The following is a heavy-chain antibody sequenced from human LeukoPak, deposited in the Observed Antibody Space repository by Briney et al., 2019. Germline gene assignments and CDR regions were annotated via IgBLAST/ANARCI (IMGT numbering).Heavy chain of an antibody. CDR3: AREGNSGYYPY. CDR2: IKQDGSEK. Sequence: GRSLRLSCAASGFTFSSYWMSWVRQAPGKGLEWVANIKQDGSEKYYVDSVKGRFTISRDNSKNTLYLQMSSLRAEDTAMYYCAREGNSGYYPYWGQGILVTVSS. CDR1: GFTFSSYW. V-gene: IGHV3-7*01. J-gene: IGHJ4*02. D-gene: IGHD3-22*01.